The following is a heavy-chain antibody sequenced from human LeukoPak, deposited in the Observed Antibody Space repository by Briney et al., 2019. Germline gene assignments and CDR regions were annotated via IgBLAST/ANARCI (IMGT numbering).Heavy chain of an antibody. CDR3: ARGYYGSGSHCCHMDV. D-gene: IGHD3-10*01. Sequence: SETLSLTCAVYVGSFSGYYWSWIRQPPGKGLEWIGEINHSGSTNYNSSLKSRVTISVDTSKNQLSLKLSSLTAADTAVYYCARGYYGSGSHCCHMDVWGKGTTITVS. V-gene: IGHV4-34*01. J-gene: IGHJ6*03. CDR2: INHSGST. CDR1: VGSFSGYY.